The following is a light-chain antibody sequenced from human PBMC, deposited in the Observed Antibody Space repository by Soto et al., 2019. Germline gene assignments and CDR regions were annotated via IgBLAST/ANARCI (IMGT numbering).Light chain of an antibody. J-gene: IGKJ5*01. Sequence: EIVLTQSPATLSLSPGERATLSCRASQSLSRFLAWYQQKPGQAPRLLIYDASNRATGVPARFSGSGSGTDFTLTISRLEPEDFAVYYCQQYGSSPITFGQGTRLEIK. CDR1: QSLSRF. CDR2: DAS. CDR3: QQYGSSPIT. V-gene: IGKV3-11*01.